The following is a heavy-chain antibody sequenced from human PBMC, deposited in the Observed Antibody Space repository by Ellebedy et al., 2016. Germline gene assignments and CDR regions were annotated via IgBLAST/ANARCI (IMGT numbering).Heavy chain of an antibody. Sequence: GGSLRLSCAASGFTFSSYGMHWVRQAPGKGLEWVAVIWYDGSNKYYADSVKGRFTISRDNSKNTLYLQMNSLRAEDTAVYYCARDRIPTVYSSSSVDYWGQGTLVTVSS. J-gene: IGHJ4*02. D-gene: IGHD6-6*01. V-gene: IGHV3-33*01. CDR2: IWYDGSNK. CDR3: ARDRIPTVYSSSSVDY. CDR1: GFTFSSYG.